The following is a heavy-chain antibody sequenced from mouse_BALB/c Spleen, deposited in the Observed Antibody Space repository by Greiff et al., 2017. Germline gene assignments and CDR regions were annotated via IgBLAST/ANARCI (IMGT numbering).Heavy chain of an antibody. D-gene: IGHD3-2*02. Sequence: VQLKESGPGLVKPSQSLSLTCTVTGYSITSDYAWNWIRQFPGNKLEWMGYISYSGSTSYNPSLKSRISITRDTSKNQFFLQLNSVTTEDTATYYCARGNRLDDYFDYWGQGTTLTVSS. CDR2: ISYSGST. V-gene: IGHV3-2*02. J-gene: IGHJ2*01. CDR1: GYSITSDYA. CDR3: ARGNRLDDYFDY.